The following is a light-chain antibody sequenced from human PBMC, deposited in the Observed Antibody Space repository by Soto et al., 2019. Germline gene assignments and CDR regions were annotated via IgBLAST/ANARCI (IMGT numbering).Light chain of an antibody. CDR3: QHYAYSGT. CDR2: RAS. CDR1: QAISSW. V-gene: IGKV1-5*03. J-gene: IGKJ3*01. Sequence: DIQMTQSPSTLSASVGDRVTITCRASQAISSWLAWYQQKPGKAPKLLIYRASSLESGVPSRFSGSGSGAEFTLTISSLQPDDFATYYCQHYAYSGTFGPGTEVDIK.